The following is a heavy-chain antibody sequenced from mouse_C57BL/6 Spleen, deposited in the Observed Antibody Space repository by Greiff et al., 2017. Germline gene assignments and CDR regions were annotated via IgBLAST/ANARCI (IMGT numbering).Heavy chain of an antibody. V-gene: IGHV1-50*01. J-gene: IGHJ3*01. CDR3: ASGDYGSSPFAY. D-gene: IGHD1-1*01. CDR2: IDPSDSYT. CDR1: GYTFTSYW. Sequence: QVQLQQPGAELVKPGASVKLSCKASGYTFTSYWMQWVKQRPGQGLEWIGAIDPSDSYTNYNQKFKGKATLSVDTSSSPAYLQLSSLTSEDSAVYYCASGDYGSSPFAYWGQGTLVTVSA.